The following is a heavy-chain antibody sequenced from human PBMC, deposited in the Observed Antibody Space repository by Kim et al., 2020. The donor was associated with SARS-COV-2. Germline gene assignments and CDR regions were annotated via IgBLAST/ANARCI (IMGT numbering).Heavy chain of an antibody. J-gene: IGHJ4*02. Sequence: YYADSVKGRFTISRDNSKNTLYLQMNSLRAEDTAVYYCARTPAPSYYFDYWGQGTLVTVSS. CDR3: ARTPAPSYYFDY. D-gene: IGHD6-6*01. V-gene: IGHV3-33*01.